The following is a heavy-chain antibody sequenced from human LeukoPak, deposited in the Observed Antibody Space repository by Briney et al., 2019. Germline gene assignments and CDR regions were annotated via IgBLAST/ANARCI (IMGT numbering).Heavy chain of an antibody. D-gene: IGHD3-3*01. V-gene: IGHV1-24*01. CDR3: ARDPHYDFWSGYPGDAFDI. CDR2: FDPEDGET. Sequence: ASVKVSCKVSGYTLTELSMHWVRQAPGKGLEWMGGFDPEDGETIYAQKFQGRVTMTEDTSTDTAYMELSSLRSEDTAVYYCARDPHYDFWSGYPGDAFDIWGQGTMVTVSS. J-gene: IGHJ3*02. CDR1: GYTLTELS.